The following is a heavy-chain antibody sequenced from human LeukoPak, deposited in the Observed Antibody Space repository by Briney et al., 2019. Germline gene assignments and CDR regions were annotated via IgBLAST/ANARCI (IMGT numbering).Heavy chain of an antibody. V-gene: IGHV3-48*03. J-gene: IGHJ4*02. D-gene: IGHD4-23*01. CDR1: GFTFSNYE. CDR3: ARDYGGSSPFDY. Sequence: GGSLRLSCAASGFTFSNYEMHWVRQAPGKGLEWVSYISSSGSDIYYADSVKGRFTISRDNAKNSLYLHMNSLRAEDTAVYYCARDYGGSSPFDYWGQGTLVSVSS. CDR2: ISSSGSDI.